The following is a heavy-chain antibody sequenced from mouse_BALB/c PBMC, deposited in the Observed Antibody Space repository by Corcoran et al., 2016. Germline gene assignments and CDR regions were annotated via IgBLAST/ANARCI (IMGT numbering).Heavy chain of an antibody. CDR3: AKSAVVAPFDY. Sequence: EVQLQQSGPELVKPVASVKMSCKASGYTFPIYVMHWVKQKPGQGLEWIGYINPYDDGTKYNEKFKGKATLTSDKSSSTAYMELISLTSEDSAVYDCAKSAVVAPFDYWGQGTTRTVVS. D-gene: IGHD1-1*01. V-gene: IGHV1S136*01. CDR1: GYTFPIYV. J-gene: IGHJ2*01. CDR2: INPYDDGT.